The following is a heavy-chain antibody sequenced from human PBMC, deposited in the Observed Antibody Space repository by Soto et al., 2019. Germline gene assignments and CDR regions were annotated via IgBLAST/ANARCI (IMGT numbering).Heavy chain of an antibody. CDR3: ARGLRYFPTDRFDP. V-gene: IGHV1-18*01. D-gene: IGHD3-9*01. CDR2: ISAYNGNT. CDR1: GYTFTSYV. J-gene: IGHJ5*02. Sequence: ASVKVSCKASGYTFTSYVISWVRQAPGQGLEWMGWISAYNGNTNYAQKLQGRVTMTTDTSTSTAYMELRSLRSDDTAVYYCARGLRYFPTDRFDPWGQGTLVTVSS.